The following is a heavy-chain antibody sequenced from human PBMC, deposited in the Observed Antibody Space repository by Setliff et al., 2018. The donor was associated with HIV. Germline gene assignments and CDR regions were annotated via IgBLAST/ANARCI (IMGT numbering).Heavy chain of an antibody. CDR3: ASRGIVEVTISMPDEYFVH. Sequence: PGGSLRLSCAASGLTLGDYGMVWVRQAPGKGLEWVSSISPSSVYLNYADSMKGRVTISRDNAKNSLYLQMNSLRAADAATYYCASRGIVEVTISMPDEYFVHWGHGTLVTVSS. J-gene: IGHJ1*01. CDR1: GLTLGDYG. CDR2: ISPSSVYL. D-gene: IGHD2-15*01. V-gene: IGHV3-21*06.